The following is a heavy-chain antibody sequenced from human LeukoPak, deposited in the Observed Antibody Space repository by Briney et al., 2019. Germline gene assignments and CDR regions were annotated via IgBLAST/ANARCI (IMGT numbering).Heavy chain of an antibody. J-gene: IGHJ6*02. CDR1: GGSISSGDYY. V-gene: IGHV4-30-4*01. Sequence: SGTLSLTCTVSGGSISSGDYYWSWIRQPPGKGLEWIGYIYYSGSTYYNPSLKSRVTISVDTSKNQFSLKLSSVTAADTAVYYCAREAIVVVPAAYYYGMDVWGQGTTVTVSS. CDR3: AREAIVVVPAAYYYGMDV. CDR2: IYYSGST. D-gene: IGHD2-2*01.